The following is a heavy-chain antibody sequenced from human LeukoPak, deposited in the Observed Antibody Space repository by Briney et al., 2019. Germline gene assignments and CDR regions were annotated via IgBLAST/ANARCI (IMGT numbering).Heavy chain of an antibody. CDR1: GGSIGSYY. CDR2: IYYSGST. CDR3: AREEGASMIITY. D-gene: IGHD3-22*01. J-gene: IGHJ4*02. Sequence: SETLSLTCTVSGGSIGSYYWSWIRQPPGKGLEWIGYIYYSGSTNYNPSLKSRVTISVDTSKNQFSLKLSSVTAADTAVYYCAREEGASMIITYWGQGTLVTVSS. V-gene: IGHV4-59*01.